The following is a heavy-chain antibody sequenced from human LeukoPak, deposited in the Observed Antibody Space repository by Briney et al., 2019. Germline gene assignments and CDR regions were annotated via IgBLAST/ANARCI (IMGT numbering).Heavy chain of an antibody. CDR3: ARDPYSGSYSDYYYYYMDV. D-gene: IGHD1-26*01. Sequence: GGSLRLSCAASGFTFSTYAMSWVRQIPGKGLEWVSGISGSGTNTYYADSVKGRFTISRDNSKNTLYLQMNSLRAEDTAVYYCARDPYSGSYSDYYYYYMDVWGKGTTVTVSS. CDR2: ISGSGTNT. J-gene: IGHJ6*03. CDR1: GFTFSTYA. V-gene: IGHV3-23*01.